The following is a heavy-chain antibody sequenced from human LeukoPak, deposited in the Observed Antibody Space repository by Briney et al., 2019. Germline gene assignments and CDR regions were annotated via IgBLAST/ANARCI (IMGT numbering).Heavy chain of an antibody. CDR2: ISGSGGST. Sequence: GGSLRLSCAASGFTFSSYAMSWVRQAPGKGLEWVSAISGSGGSTYYADSVKGRFTISRDNSKNTLYLQMNSLRAEDTAVYYCATLPVPYYYYYMDVWGKGTTVTVSS. J-gene: IGHJ6*03. CDR1: GFTFSSYA. CDR3: ATLPVPYYYYYMDV. V-gene: IGHV3-23*01.